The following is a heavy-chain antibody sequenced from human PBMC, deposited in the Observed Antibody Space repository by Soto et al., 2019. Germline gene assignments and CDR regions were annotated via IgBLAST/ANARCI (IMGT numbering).Heavy chain of an antibody. CDR2: ISGSGGST. V-gene: IGHV3-23*01. Sequence: GGSLRLSCAASGFTFSSYAMSWVRQAPGKGLEWVSAISGSGGSTYYADSVKGRFPISRDNSKNTLYLQRNSLRAEETAVYYCAKAPALDYDFWSGYQYFFDYWGQGTLVTVSS. J-gene: IGHJ4*02. CDR1: GFTFSSYA. CDR3: AKAPALDYDFWSGYQYFFDY. D-gene: IGHD3-3*01.